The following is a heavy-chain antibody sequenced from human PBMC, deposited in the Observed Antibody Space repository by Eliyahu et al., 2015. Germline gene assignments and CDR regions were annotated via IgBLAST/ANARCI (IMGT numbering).Heavy chain of an antibody. Sequence: EVQLVESGGGLIQPGGSLRLSCAASGFTVSSNYISWVRQAPGKGLEWVSVIYSGGSTYYADSVKGRFTISRDNSKNTLYLQMNSLRAEDTAVYYCARDPWLATVTTRPYYYYGMDVWGKGTTVTVSS. D-gene: IGHD4-11*01. J-gene: IGHJ6*04. CDR1: GFTVSSNY. V-gene: IGHV3-53*01. CDR3: ARDPWLATVTTRPYYYYGMDV. CDR2: IYSGGST.